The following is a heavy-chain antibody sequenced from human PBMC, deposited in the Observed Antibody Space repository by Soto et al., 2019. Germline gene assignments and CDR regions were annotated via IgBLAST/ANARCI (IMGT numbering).Heavy chain of an antibody. CDR2: ISGSADST. CDR3: AKTRGAMIYAISVYGLDV. D-gene: IGHD2-8*01. J-gene: IGHJ6*02. CDR1: GFTFSSFA. V-gene: IGHV3-23*01. Sequence: EVQLLESGGGLVQPGGSLRLSCAASGFTFSSFALNWVRQAPGKGLEWCSIISGSADSTFYADSVKGRFTISRDNSKNMRYLQINSVRAEDTAVYYCAKTRGAMIYAISVYGLDVWGQGTTVTVSS.